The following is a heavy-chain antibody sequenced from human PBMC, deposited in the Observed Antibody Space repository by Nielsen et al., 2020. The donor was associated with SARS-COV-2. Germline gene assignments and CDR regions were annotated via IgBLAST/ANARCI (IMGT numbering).Heavy chain of an antibody. CDR2: IYYSGAT. V-gene: IGHV4-59*01. Sequence: SETLSLTCTVSGGSISNYYWSWIRQPPGKGLEWIGYIYYSGATRYNPSLNSRVTISLHTSEKQFSLQLTSVTAADTAVYYCARHQYREGLDWELFDYWGRGSLVTVSS. J-gene: IGHJ4*02. CDR1: GGSISNYY. CDR3: ARHQYREGLDWELFDY. D-gene: IGHD1-7*01.